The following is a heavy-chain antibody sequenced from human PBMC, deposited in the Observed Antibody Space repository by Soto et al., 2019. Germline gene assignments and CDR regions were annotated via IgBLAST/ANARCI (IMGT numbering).Heavy chain of an antibody. CDR1: GGSISSGGYY. CDR3: ARDIVAMGKAFDI. D-gene: IGHD5-12*01. Sequence: QVQLQESGPGLVKPSQTLSLTCTVSGGSISSGGYYWSWIRQHPGKGLEWIGYIYYSGSTYYNPYLKSRVTISVDTSKNQFSLKLSSVTAADTAVYYCARDIVAMGKAFDIWGQGTMVTVSS. V-gene: IGHV4-31*03. CDR2: IYYSGST. J-gene: IGHJ3*02.